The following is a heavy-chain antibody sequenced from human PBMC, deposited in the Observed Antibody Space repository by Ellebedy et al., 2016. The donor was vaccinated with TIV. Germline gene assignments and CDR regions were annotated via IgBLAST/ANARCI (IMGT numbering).Heavy chain of an antibody. Sequence: GESLKISCAASGFTFSSYTMHWVRQAPGKGLEWVAFISYDGSNKYYADSVKGRFNISRDNSKNTLYLQMNSLRAEDTAVYYCAKTDCTNGVCYLYYYGMDVWGQGTTVTVSS. J-gene: IGHJ6*02. CDR1: GFTFSSYT. V-gene: IGHV3-30-3*01. CDR2: ISYDGSNK. D-gene: IGHD2-8*01. CDR3: AKTDCTNGVCYLYYYGMDV.